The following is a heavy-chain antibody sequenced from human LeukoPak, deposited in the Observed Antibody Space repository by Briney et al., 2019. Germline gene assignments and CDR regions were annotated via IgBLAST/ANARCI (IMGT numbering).Heavy chain of an antibody. Sequence: GGSLRLSCATSGFTFESYGMNWVRQAPGKGLEWVSGISYSGRSTYYADSVKGRFTISRDNSENTLYLQMNSLRAEDTAVYFCARVLGCTNGVCHDAFDIWGQGTVVTVSS. CDR3: ARVLGCTNGVCHDAFDI. CDR2: ISYSGRST. CDR1: GFTFESYG. V-gene: IGHV3-23*01. D-gene: IGHD2-8*01. J-gene: IGHJ3*02.